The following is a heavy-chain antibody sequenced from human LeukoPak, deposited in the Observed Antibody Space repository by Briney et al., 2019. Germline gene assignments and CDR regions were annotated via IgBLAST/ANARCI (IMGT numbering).Heavy chain of an antibody. CDR1: GFTFSSYA. Sequence: GGSLRLSCAASGFTFSSYAMSWVRQAPGKGLEWVSVISGSGSRTSYADAVKGRFTVSRDNSKNTLYLQMNSLRAEDTAVYFCVEGGAPSYYDGSGDAYFDYWGQGTLVTVSS. J-gene: IGHJ4*02. V-gene: IGHV3-23*01. CDR2: ISGSGSRT. D-gene: IGHD3-22*01. CDR3: VEGGAPSYYDGSGDAYFDY.